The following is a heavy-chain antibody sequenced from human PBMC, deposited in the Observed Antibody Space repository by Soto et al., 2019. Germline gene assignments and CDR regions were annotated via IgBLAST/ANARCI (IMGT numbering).Heavy chain of an antibody. CDR2: INPSGGST. CDR3: ARDYIGSSDYYYYGMDV. D-gene: IGHD6-6*01. V-gene: IGHV1-46*01. J-gene: IGHJ6*02. Sequence: GASVKVSCKASGYTFTSYDMHWVRQAPGQGLEWMGIINPSGGSTSYAQKFQGRVTMTRDTSTSTVYMELSSLRSEDTAVYYCARDYIGSSDYYYYGMDVWGQGTTVTVSS. CDR1: GYTFTSYD.